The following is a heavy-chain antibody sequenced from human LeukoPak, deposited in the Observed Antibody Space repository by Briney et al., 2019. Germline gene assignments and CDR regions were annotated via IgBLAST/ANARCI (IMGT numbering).Heavy chain of an antibody. CDR3: ARGDYVWGSYRAYFDY. D-gene: IGHD3-16*02. J-gene: IGHJ4*02. CDR2: INPSGGST. Sequence: ASVKVSFKASGYTFTSYNMHWVRQAPGQGLEWMGIINPSGGSTSYAQKFQGRVTMTRDTSTSTVYMELSSLRSEDTAVYYCARGDYVWGSYRAYFDYWGQGTLVTVSS. CDR1: GYTFTSYN. V-gene: IGHV1-46*01.